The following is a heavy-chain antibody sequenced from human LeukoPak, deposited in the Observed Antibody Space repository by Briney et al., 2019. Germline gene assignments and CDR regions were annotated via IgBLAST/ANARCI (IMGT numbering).Heavy chain of an antibody. V-gene: IGHV4-59*01. CDR2: IYYSGST. CDR1: GGSISSYY. CDR3: ARGLYYYDSSGFPSYYMDV. J-gene: IGHJ6*03. D-gene: IGHD3-22*01. Sequence: SETLSLTCTVSGGSISSYYWSWIRQPPGKGLEWIGYIYYSGSTNYNPSLKSRVTISVDTSKNQFSLKLSSVTAADTAVYYCARGLYYYDSSGFPSYYMDVWGKGTTVTVSS.